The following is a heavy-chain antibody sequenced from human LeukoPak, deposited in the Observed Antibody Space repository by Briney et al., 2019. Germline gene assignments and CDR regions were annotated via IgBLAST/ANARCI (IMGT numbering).Heavy chain of an antibody. Sequence: PSETLSLTCSVSGDSLNIYYWNWIRQSPGKGLEWIGYFFYTVTTNYNPSLKSRVNMSVDTSKNLVSLTLRSVTAADTAVYYCARRPYHYHGLDVWGPGTTVIVSS. CDR1: GDSLNIYY. CDR2: FFYTVTT. CDR3: ARRPYHYHGLDV. J-gene: IGHJ6*02. V-gene: IGHV4-59*08.